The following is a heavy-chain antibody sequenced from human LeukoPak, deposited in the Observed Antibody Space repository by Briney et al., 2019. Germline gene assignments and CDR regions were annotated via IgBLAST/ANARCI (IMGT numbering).Heavy chain of an antibody. CDR3: ARANFEAVAGTYRYYGMDV. CDR1: GYTFTSYW. D-gene: IGHD6-19*01. CDR2: INPDGGST. V-gene: IGHV1-46*01. Sequence: GASVKVSCKASGYTFTSYWIQWVRQAPGQGLEWMGLINPDGGSTAYAHRFQGRVIMTRDTSTSTVYMDLSSLRFEDTAVYYCARANFEAVAGTYRYYGMDVWGQGTTVTVSS. J-gene: IGHJ6*02.